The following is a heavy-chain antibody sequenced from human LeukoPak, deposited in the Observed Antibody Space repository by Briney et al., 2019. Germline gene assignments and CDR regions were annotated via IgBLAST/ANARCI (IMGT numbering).Heavy chain of an antibody. CDR3: ARVYYSSSYDYWYFDL. CDR2: IYYSGST. D-gene: IGHD6-13*01. CDR1: GGSISSYY. Sequence: SVTLSLTCTVSGGSISSYYWSWIRQPPGKGLEWIGYIYYSGSTNYNPSLKSRVTISVDTSKNQFSLKLRSVTAADTAVYYCARVYYSSSYDYWYFDLWGRGTLVTVSS. V-gene: IGHV4-59*01. J-gene: IGHJ2*01.